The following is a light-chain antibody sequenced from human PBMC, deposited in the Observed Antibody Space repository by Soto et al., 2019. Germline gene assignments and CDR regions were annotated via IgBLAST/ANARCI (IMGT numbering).Light chain of an antibody. Sequence: DIQMTQSPSSVSASVGDRGTITCRPSQDINKWLALYQQKPGKAPKLLIYAASTLQSGVPSRFSGSGSGTDSTLTISCLQSDDFATYYRPPYYSYPLTFGGGTKVDIK. CDR2: AAS. J-gene: IGKJ4*01. CDR1: QDINKW. V-gene: IGKV1-12*01. CDR3: PPYYSYPLT.